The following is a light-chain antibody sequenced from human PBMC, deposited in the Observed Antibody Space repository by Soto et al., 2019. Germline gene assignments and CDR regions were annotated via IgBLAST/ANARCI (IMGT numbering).Light chain of an antibody. CDR1: QSVSSN. J-gene: IGKJ4*01. Sequence: EIVMTQSPATLSVSPGERATLSCRASQSVSSNLAWYQQKPGQAPRLLIYGASTRDTGIPARFSGSGSGTEFTLTISSLQSEDFAVYYCQQYNNWPPGTTFGGGTKVEIK. CDR3: QQYNNWPPGTT. CDR2: GAS. V-gene: IGKV3-15*01.